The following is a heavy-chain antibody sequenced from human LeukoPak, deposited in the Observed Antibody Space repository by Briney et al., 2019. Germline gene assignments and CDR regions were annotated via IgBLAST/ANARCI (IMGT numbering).Heavy chain of an antibody. V-gene: IGHV4-59*01. CDR3: ARDSSTVTTRHFDY. D-gene: IGHD4-17*01. CDR1: GGSINNFY. CDR2: VYYTGST. J-gene: IGHJ4*02. Sequence: SETLSLTCTVSGGSINNFYWTWIRQPPGKGLECIGYVYYTGSTYYNPSFKNRVTISVDTSRNQFSLRLNYVTVADTAVYYCARDSSTVTTRHFDYWGQGTLVTVSS.